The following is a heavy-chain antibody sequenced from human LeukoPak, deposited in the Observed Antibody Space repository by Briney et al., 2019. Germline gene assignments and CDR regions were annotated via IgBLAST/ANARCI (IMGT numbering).Heavy chain of an antibody. CDR1: GFTFENYA. D-gene: IGHD3-3*01. CDR3: ARVAFDFWSGPDY. V-gene: IGHV3-11*04. CDR2: ISNSVSNI. Sequence: PGGSLRLSCAASGFTFENYAMSWIRQAPGKGLEWVAYISNSVSNIRYADSVKGRFTISRDNAKNSLYLQMNSLRAEDTAVYYCARVAFDFWSGPDYWGQGTLVTVSS. J-gene: IGHJ4*02.